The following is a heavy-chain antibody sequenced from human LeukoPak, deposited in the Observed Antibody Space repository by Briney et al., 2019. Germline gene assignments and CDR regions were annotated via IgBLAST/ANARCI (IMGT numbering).Heavy chain of an antibody. J-gene: IGHJ4*02. CDR1: GFTFSSYW. D-gene: IGHD3-3*01. V-gene: IGHV3-7*01. Sequence: GGSLRLSCAASGFTFSSYWMSWVRQAPGKGLEGVANINQDGSEKYYVDSVKGRFTISRDNPKNSLYLQMNSVRAEDRAVYYCARGKLDFWSGYRRLHFDYWGQGPLVTVSS. CDR3: ARGKLDFWSGYRRLHFDY. CDR2: INQDGSEK.